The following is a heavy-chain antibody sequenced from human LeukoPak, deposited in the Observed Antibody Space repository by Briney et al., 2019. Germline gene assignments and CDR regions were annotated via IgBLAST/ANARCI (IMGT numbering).Heavy chain of an antibody. CDR1: GGSFSGYY. CDR3: ARRPILYCSSTSCYQRLGWFDP. CDR2: INHSGST. D-gene: IGHD2-2*01. V-gene: IGHV4-34*01. Sequence: PSETLSLTCAAYGGSFSGYYWSWIRQPPGKGLEWIGEINHSGSTNYNPSLKSRVTISVDTSKNQFSLKLSSVTAADTAVYYCARRPILYCSSTSCYQRLGWFDPWGQGTLVTVSS. J-gene: IGHJ5*02.